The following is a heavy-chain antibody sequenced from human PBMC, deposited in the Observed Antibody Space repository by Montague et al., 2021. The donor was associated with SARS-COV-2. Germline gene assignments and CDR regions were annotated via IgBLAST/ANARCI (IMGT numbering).Heavy chain of an antibody. D-gene: IGHD6-6*01. CDR2: IYPAGGAT. J-gene: IGHJ4*02. CDR1: GFTFSKFG. V-gene: IGHV3-23*01. Sequence: SLRLSCAASGFTFSKFGMNWVRQAPGKGLEWVSTIYPAGGATYYADSVRGRFAISRANSKNILSLQMDSPTADDTAVYYCASSNFIDYWGQGTLITVSS. CDR3: ASSNFIDY.